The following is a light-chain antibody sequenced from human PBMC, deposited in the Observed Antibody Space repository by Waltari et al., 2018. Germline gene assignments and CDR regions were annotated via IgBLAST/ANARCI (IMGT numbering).Light chain of an antibody. CDR1: QDVQKY. V-gene: IGKV1-39*01. J-gene: IGKJ5*01. CDR3: QQSYSPPPIT. CDR2: AGA. Sequence: DIRLTQSPSHLSASVGDRVTITCRASQDVQKYLIWYQQKPGKAPKLLIYAGASLQSGVPSRLSGGGVGTDFTLTITSRQPEDFGSYYCQQSYSPPPITFGQGTRLEIK.